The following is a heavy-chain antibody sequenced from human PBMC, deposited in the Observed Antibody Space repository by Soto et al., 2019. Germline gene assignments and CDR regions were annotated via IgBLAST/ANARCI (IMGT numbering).Heavy chain of an antibody. J-gene: IGHJ6*02. CDR2: IYHSGST. Sequence: QLQLQESGSGLVKPSQTLSLTCAVSGGSISSGGYSWSWIRQPPGKGLEWIGYIYHSGSTYYNPSLKSRVTISVDRSKNQFSLKLSSVTAADTAVYYCASRSPYYYYGMDVWGQGTTVTVSS. V-gene: IGHV4-30-2*01. CDR1: GGSISSGGYS. CDR3: ASRSPYYYYGMDV.